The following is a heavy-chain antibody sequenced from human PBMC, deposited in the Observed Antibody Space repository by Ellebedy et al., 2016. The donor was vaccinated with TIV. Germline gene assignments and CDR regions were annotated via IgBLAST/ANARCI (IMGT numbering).Heavy chain of an antibody. CDR3: ARGRYYDILTGYYTSNYFDY. CDR1: GYTFTSYA. J-gene: IGHJ4*02. V-gene: IGHV1-3*01. D-gene: IGHD3-9*01. Sequence: ASVKVSCXASGYTFTSYAMHWVRHAPGQRLEWMVWTNAGNGNTKYSQKSQGRVTITRDTSASTAYMELSSLRSEDTAVYYCARGRYYDILTGYYTSNYFDYWGQGTLVTVSS. CDR2: TNAGNGNT.